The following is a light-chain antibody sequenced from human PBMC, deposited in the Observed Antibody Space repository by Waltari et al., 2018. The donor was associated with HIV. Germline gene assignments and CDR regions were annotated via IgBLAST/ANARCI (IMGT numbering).Light chain of an antibody. CDR2: RDN. J-gene: IGLJ3*02. CDR1: NSNIGSNT. V-gene: IGLV1-47*01. CDR3: AAWEHSLSARV. Sequence: QSVLTQPPSASGTPGQRVTISCSGSNSNIGSNTVYWYQQFPGTVPKLLTYRDNQRPSGVPDRFTGSQSGTSASLAISGVRSEDEADYYCAAWEHSLSARVFGGGTKMTVL.